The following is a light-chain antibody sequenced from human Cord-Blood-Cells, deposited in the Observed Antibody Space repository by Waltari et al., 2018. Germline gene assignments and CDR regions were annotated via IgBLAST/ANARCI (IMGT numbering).Light chain of an antibody. CDR1: QSLVYGDGTTC. V-gene: IGKV2-30*01. CDR3: MQGTQWPPPGEWT. CDR2: KVS. Sequence: DVVMTQSPLSLPVTLGQPASLPCRSSQSLVYGDGTTCLNCFQQRPGQSPRRLIYKVSNRDSGVPDRFSCSGSGTDFTLKISRVEAEDVGVYYCMQGTQWPPPGEWTFGQGTKVEIK. J-gene: IGKJ1*01.